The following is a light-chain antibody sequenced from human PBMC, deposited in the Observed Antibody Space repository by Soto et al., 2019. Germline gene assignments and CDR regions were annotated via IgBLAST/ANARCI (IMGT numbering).Light chain of an antibody. CDR2: AAS. CDR3: QQSYSTPYT. CDR1: QSISSN. J-gene: IGKJ2*01. Sequence: DIQMTQSPSSLSASVGDRVTITCRASQSISSNLTWHQQKPGKAPKLLIYAASSLKSGVPSRFSGSGSGTDFPLTISSLQPEVFATYYCQQSYSTPYTFGQGTKLEIK. V-gene: IGKV1-39*01.